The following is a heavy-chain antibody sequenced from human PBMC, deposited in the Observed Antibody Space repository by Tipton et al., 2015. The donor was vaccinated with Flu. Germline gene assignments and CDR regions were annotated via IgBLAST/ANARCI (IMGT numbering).Heavy chain of an antibody. CDR3: ARDPSLGMPDYFDY. CDR1: GGSIGSFY. V-gene: IGHV4-59*12. CDR2: IYNSEHT. Sequence: LSLTCTVSGGSIGSFYWNWVRQPPGKGLEWIGYIYNSEHTKYNPSLKSRVTISMDTSKKQFSLQLRSVTAADTAVYYCARDPSLGMPDYFDYWGQGTLVTASS. J-gene: IGHJ4*02. D-gene: IGHD2-2*01.